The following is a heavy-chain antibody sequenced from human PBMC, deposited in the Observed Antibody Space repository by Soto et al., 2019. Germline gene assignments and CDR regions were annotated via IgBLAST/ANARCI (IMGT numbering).Heavy chain of an antibody. CDR1: GFTFSDYS. V-gene: IGHV3-21*03. CDR3: ARDPSSGGQGP. J-gene: IGHJ4*02. CDR2: ISSRSDYI. Sequence: GRSLRLSCAASGFTFSDYSMNWVRQSPGKGLEWVSSISSRSDYIYYADSVKGRFTISRDNAKNSLYRQINSLRAVDTAVYYCARDPSSGGQGPWGQGTLVTVSS.